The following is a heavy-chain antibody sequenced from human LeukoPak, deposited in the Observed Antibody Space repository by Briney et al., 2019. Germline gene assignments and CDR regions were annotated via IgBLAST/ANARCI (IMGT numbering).Heavy chain of an antibody. Sequence: ASVNVSCKASVYTFTNYYLYWVRQAPGQGLEGMGWINPNSGDTHFAQKFQGRVTLTRDTSISTAYMELSRLTSDDTAVYFCAKDNSVAGDFDYWGQGTLVTVSS. V-gene: IGHV1-2*02. D-gene: IGHD6-19*01. CDR2: INPNSGDT. CDR3: AKDNSVAGDFDY. J-gene: IGHJ4*02. CDR1: VYTFTNYY.